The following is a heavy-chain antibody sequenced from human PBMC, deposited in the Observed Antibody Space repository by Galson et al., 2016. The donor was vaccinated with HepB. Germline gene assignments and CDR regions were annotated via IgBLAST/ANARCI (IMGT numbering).Heavy chain of an antibody. J-gene: IGHJ6*02. V-gene: IGHV6-1*01. CDR1: GDSVSSNSAT. Sequence: CAISGDSVSSNSATWNWIRLSPSRGLEWLGRTYYRSKWYSDYALSVKSRITINADTSKRQFSLQLNSVTPEDTAVYYCARRTGNGFDVWGQGTTVTVSS. D-gene: IGHD1-1*01. CDR2: TYYRSKWYS. CDR3: ARRTGNGFDV.